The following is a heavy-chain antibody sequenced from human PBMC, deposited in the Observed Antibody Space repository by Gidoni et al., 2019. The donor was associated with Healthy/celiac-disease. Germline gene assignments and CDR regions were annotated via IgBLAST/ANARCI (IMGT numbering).Heavy chain of an antibody. CDR3: ARVQWELRGSYFDY. CDR1: GFTFSSYG. D-gene: IGHD1-26*01. Sequence: VVQPGRSLRLSCAASGFTFSSYGMHWVRQAPGKGLEWVAVISYDGSNKYYADSVKGRFTISRDNSKNTLYLQMNSLRAEDTAVYYCARVQWELRGSYFDYWGQGTLVTVSS. CDR2: ISYDGSNK. V-gene: IGHV3-30*03. J-gene: IGHJ4*02.